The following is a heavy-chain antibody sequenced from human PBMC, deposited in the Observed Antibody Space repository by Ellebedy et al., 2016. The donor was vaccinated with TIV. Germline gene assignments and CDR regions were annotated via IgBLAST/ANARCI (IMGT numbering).Heavy chain of an antibody. D-gene: IGHD3-22*01. CDR1: GFTFSSYA. V-gene: IGHV3-23*01. J-gene: IGHJ4*02. CDR2: ISGSGGST. CDR3: AKDFRYYDSSGFLYYFDY. Sequence: GESLKISCAASGFTFSSYAMNWVRQAPGKGLEWVSAISGSGGSTYYADSVKGRFTISRDNSKNTLYLQMNSLRAEDTAVYYCAKDFRYYDSSGFLYYFDYWGQGTLVTVSS.